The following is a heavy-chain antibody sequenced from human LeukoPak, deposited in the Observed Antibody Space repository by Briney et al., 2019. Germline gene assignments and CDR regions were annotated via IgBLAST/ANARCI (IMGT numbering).Heavy chain of an antibody. CDR3: ARARYAEDAFDI. CDR2: IYYSGST. D-gene: IGHD4-17*01. CDR1: GASVSSVSYY. Sequence: SETLSLTCSVSGASVSSVSYYWSWIRQPPGKGLEWIGSIYYSGSTNSNPSLKSRATISLDTSKNHFSLRLSSVTAADTAVYYCARARYAEDAFDIWGQGTMVTVSS. J-gene: IGHJ3*02. V-gene: IGHV4-61*03.